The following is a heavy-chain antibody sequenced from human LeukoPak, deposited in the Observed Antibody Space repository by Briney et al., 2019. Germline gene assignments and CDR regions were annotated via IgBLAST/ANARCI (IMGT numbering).Heavy chain of an antibody. Sequence: TGGSLRLSCAASGFTFSTNSMNWVRQAPGKGLEWVSSISSSSSYIYYADSVEGRFTISRDNAKKSLFLDMNSLRAEDTAVYYCASENKRGYSYGSPTDAFDIWGQGTMVTVSS. CDR2: ISSSSSYI. CDR1: GFTFSTNS. D-gene: IGHD5-18*01. CDR3: ASENKRGYSYGSPTDAFDI. J-gene: IGHJ3*02. V-gene: IGHV3-21*01.